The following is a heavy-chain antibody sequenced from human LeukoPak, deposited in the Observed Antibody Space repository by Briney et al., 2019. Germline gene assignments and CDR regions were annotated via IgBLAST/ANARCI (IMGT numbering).Heavy chain of an antibody. D-gene: IGHD1-26*01. CDR2: IVVGSGKT. CDR3: AANELNSGAAKKEDY. J-gene: IGHJ4*02. V-gene: IGHV1-58*02. Sequence: SVKVSCKASGFTFTSSAMQWVRQARGQRLEWIGWIVVGSGKTNYAQKFQERVTITRDMSTSTAYMELSSLRSEDTAVYYCAANELNSGAAKKEDYWGQGTLVTVSS. CDR1: GFTFTSSA.